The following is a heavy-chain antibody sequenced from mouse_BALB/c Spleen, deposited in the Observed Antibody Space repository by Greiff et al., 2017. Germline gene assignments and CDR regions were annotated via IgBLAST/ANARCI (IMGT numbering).Heavy chain of an antibody. CDR1: GYTFTSYW. Sequence: QVQLQQSGAELAKPGALVKMSCKASGYTFTSYWMHWVKQRPGQGLEWIGYINPSTGYTEYNQKFKDKATLTADKSSSTAYMQLSSLTSEDSAVYYCARDYGSRYFDVWGAGTTVTVSS. V-gene: IGHV1-7*01. CDR2: INPSTGYT. D-gene: IGHD1-1*01. CDR3: ARDYGSRYFDV. J-gene: IGHJ1*01.